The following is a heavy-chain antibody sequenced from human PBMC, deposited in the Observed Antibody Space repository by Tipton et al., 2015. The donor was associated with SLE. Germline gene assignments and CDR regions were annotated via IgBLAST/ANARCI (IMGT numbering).Heavy chain of an antibody. CDR2: IRSQSDGGTT. CDR1: GGSISSYY. Sequence: LTCTVSGGSISSYYWSWVRQPPGKGLEWVGRIRSQSDGGTTDYAAPVKGRFIISRDDSKRTLHLQMNSLKTDDSGVYFCATIMLTDYSDDAFATWGQGTLVTVSS. CDR3: ATIMLTDYSDDAFAT. J-gene: IGHJ3*02. D-gene: IGHD3-9*01. V-gene: IGHV3-15*01.